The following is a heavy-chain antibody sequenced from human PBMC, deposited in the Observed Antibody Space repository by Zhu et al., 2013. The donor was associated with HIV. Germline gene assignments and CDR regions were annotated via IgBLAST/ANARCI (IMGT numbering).Heavy chain of an antibody. CDR1: GYTFTGYY. CDR2: INPKSGGS. D-gene: IGHD3-3*01. Sequence: QVQLVQSGAEVKKSGASAKVSCKVSGYTFTGYYIHWVRQAPGQGLEWMGWINPKSGGSRYAQKFQGRVTMTRDMSSNTAYMELSRLTYDDTAVYYCARVVTIFGVAMGYWGQGTLVTGLL. V-gene: IGHV1-2*02. J-gene: IGHJ4*02. CDR3: ARVVTIFGVAMGY.